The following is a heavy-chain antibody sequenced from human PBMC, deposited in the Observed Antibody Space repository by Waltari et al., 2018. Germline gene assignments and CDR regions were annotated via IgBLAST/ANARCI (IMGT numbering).Heavy chain of an antibody. Sequence: QVQLQESGPGLVKPSETLSLPCTVPGGSISSYSWSWIRQPPGKGLEWIGYIYYSGSTNYNPSLKSRVTISVDTSKNQFSLKLSSVTAADTAVYYCARRATAHFDYWGQGTLVTVSS. CDR2: IYYSGST. CDR3: ARRATAHFDY. V-gene: IGHV4-59*01. D-gene: IGHD1-26*01. J-gene: IGHJ4*02. CDR1: GGSISSYS.